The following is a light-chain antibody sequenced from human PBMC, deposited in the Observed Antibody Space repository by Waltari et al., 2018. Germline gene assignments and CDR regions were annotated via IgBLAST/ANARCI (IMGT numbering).Light chain of an antibody. CDR1: QSVTNY. J-gene: IGKJ4*01. Sequence: DIVLTQSPAILSLSPGERASLSCRASQSVTNYLAWYQQKPGQAPRLLIYDTSNRATGIPARFSGSGFATDFTLTISSLEPDDFAVYYCQQRRNWPLTFGGGTKVESK. V-gene: IGKV3-11*01. CDR3: QQRRNWPLT. CDR2: DTS.